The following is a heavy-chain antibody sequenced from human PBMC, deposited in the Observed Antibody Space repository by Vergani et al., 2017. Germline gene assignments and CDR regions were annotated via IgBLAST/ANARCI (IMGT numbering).Heavy chain of an antibody. CDR2: INHSGST. D-gene: IGHD4-23*01. J-gene: IGHJ4*02. V-gene: IGHV4-34*01. Sequence: QVQLQQWGAGLLKPSETLSLTCAVYGGSFSGYYWSWIRQPPGKGLEWIGEINHSGSTNYNPSLKSRVTISVDTSKNQFSLKLSPVTAADTAVYYCARGPGWYYGGNPFGYWGQGTLVTVSS. CDR1: GGSFSGYY. CDR3: ARGPGWYYGGNPFGY.